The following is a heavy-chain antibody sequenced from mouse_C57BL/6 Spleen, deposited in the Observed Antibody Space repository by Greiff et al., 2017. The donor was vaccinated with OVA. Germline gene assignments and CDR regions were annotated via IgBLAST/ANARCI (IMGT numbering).Heavy chain of an antibody. CDR1: GYTFISYW. J-gene: IGHJ1*03. CDR3: ARGEFPYWYFDV. V-gene: IGHV1-50*01. CDR2: IDPSDSYT. Sequence: QVQLQQPGAELVKPGASVKLSCKASGYTFISYWMQWVKQRPGQGLEWIGEIDPSDSYTNYNQKFKGKATLTVDTSSSTAYMQLSSLTSEDSAVYYCARGEFPYWYFDVWGTGTTVTVSS.